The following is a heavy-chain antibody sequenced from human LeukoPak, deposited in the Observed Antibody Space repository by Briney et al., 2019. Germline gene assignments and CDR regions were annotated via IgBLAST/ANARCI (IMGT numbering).Heavy chain of an antibody. CDR2: INPNSGGT. Sequence: GASVKVSCKASGYTFTVYYMHWVRHAPGQGIEWMGWINPNSGGTNYAKKFEGRVHMTRDTSISTAYMELSRLRSDDTAVYYCARESSGWLKGAFDIWGQGTMVTVSS. D-gene: IGHD6-19*01. CDR1: GYTFTVYY. J-gene: IGHJ3*02. CDR3: ARESSGWLKGAFDI. V-gene: IGHV1-2*02.